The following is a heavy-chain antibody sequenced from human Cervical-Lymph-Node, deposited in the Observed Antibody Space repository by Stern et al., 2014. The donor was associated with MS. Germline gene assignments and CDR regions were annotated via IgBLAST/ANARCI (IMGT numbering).Heavy chain of an antibody. J-gene: IGHJ5*02. CDR2: IYYSRGT. CDR1: GGSISSGGHY. D-gene: IGHD1-26*01. CDR3: ASRWSGTYYGQNWFDP. V-gene: IGHV4-31*03. Sequence: VQLVESGPGLVKPSQTLSLTCTVSGGSISSGGHYWSWIRQHPGKGLEWIGYIYYSRGTFYNPSLKSRVSISLDTSKNQFSLKLSSVTAADTAVYYCASRWSGTYYGQNWFDPWGQGTLVTVSS.